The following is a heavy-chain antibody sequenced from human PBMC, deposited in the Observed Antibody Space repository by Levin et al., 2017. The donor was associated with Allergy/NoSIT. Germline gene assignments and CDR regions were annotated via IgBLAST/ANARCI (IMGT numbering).Heavy chain of an antibody. D-gene: IGHD1-26*01. J-gene: IGHJ4*02. V-gene: IGHV1-24*01. CDR3: ATAPSRGGGSYPLD. CDR1: GYTLTELS. Sequence: PRASVKVSCKVSGYTLTELSMHWVRQAPGKGLEWMGGFDPEDGETIYAQKFQGRVTMTEDTSTDTAYMELSSLRSEDTAVYYCATAPSRGGGSYPLDWGQGTLVTVSS. CDR2: FDPEDGET.